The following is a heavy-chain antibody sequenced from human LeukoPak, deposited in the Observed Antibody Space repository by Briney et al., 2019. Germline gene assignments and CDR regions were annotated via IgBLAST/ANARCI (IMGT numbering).Heavy chain of an antibody. CDR2: IPIFGTA. D-gene: IGHD3-22*01. J-gene: IGHJ4*02. Sequence: IPIFGTANYAQKFQGRVTITTDESTSTAYMELSSLRSEDTAVYYCARAAYYYDSSGNLDYWGQGTLVTVSS. CDR3: ARAAYYYDSSGNLDY. V-gene: IGHV1-69*05.